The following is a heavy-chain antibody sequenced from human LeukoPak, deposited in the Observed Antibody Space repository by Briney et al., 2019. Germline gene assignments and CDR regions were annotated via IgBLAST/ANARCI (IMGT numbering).Heavy chain of an antibody. CDR2: ISYDGSNK. D-gene: IGHD1-26*01. V-gene: IGHV3-30*04. Sequence: GGSLRLSCGASGFTFSSYAMHWVRQAPGKGLEWVAVISYDGSNKYYADSVKGRFTISRDNSKNTLYLQMNSLRAEDTAVYYCARDGGSGSYYFDYWGQGTLVTVSS. J-gene: IGHJ4*02. CDR1: GFTFSSYA. CDR3: ARDGGSGSYYFDY.